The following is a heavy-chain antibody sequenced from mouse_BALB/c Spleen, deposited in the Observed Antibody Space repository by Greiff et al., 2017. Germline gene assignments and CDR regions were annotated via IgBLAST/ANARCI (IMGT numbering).Heavy chain of an antibody. V-gene: IGHV1-5*01. CDR2: IYPGNSDT. J-gene: IGHJ3*01. D-gene: IGHD1-1*01. CDR3: TRGVTTVVAPFAY. Sequence: EVQRVESGTVLARPGASVKMSCKASGYTFTSYWMHWVKQRPGQGLEWIGAIYPGNSDTSYNQKFKGKAKLTAVTSTSTAYMELSSLTNEDSAVYYCTRGVTTVVAPFAYWGQGTLVTVSA. CDR1: GYTFTSYW.